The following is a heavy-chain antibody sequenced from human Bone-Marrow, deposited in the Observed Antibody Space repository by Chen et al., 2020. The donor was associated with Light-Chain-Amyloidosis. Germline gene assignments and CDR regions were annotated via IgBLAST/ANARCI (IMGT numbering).Heavy chain of an antibody. V-gene: IGHV3-23*01. CDR2: ISPSGGRT. Sequence: EVQLLESGGGLVQPGGSLRLSCADSGFRFSNYAMSWVRQAPGKGLEWVSAISPSGGRTYYADSVKGRLTISKDNSENTLYLQMNSLRVEDTAVYYCAKDGKEWLPDAWGQGTLVTVSS. D-gene: IGHD3-3*01. J-gene: IGHJ5*02. CDR1: GFRFSNYA. CDR3: AKDGKEWLPDA.